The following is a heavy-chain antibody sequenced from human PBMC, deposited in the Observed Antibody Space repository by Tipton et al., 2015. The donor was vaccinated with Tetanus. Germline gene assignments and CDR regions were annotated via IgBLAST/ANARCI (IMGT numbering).Heavy chain of an antibody. CDR1: GGSVSSGAYC. CDR3: ARGGDNLTFQRPTGRWFDP. Sequence: TLSLTCTVSGGSVSSGAYCWSWIRQHPGKGLESIGCISSRGSTYYNPSLTSRVSISVDTAKNQFSLKLTSVTAADPAIYYCARGGDNLTFQRPTGRWFDPWGRGTLVTVSS. CDR2: ISSRGST. D-gene: IGHD1-1*01. J-gene: IGHJ5*02. V-gene: IGHV4-31*03.